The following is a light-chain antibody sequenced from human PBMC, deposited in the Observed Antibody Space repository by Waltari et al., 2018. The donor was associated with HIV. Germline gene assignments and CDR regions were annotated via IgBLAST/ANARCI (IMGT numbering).Light chain of an antibody. CDR2: EVT. V-gene: IGLV2-8*01. Sequence: QSALTQSPSASGSPGQSVNISCTGANGDISDYNYVSWYQQHSARPPKLIIFEVTKRPSGVPDRFSGSKSGNTASLSVSGLQPEDEATYFCSSFAGTHKLFGGGTKLTVL. CDR3: SSFAGTHKL. CDR1: NGDISDYNY. J-gene: IGLJ2*01.